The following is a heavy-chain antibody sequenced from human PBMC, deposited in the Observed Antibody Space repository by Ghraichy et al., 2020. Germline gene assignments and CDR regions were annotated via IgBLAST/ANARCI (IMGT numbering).Heavy chain of an antibody. D-gene: IGHD4-17*01. V-gene: IGHV3-53*01. CDR1: GFTVSSNY. CDR3: ARVTSQAYGDYGGAFDI. J-gene: IGHJ3*02. Sequence: GGSLRLSCAASGFTVSSNYMSWVRQAPGKGLEWVSVIYSGGSTYYADSVKGRFTISRDNSKNTLYLQMNSLRAEDTAVYYCARVTSQAYGDYGGAFDIWGQGPMVTVSS. CDR2: IYSGGST.